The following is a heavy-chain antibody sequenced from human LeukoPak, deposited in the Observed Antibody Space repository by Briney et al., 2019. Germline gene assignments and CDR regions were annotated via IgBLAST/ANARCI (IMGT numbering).Heavy chain of an antibody. V-gene: IGHV1-3*01. CDR2: INAGNGNT. J-gene: IGHJ4*02. CDR1: GGTFSTYA. Sequence: ASVKVSCKASGGTFSTYAISWVRQAPGQRLEWMGWINAGNGNTKYSQKFQGRVTITRDTSASTAYMELSSLRSEDTAVYYCARDFERAQDEAPHFDYWGQGTLVTVSS. D-gene: IGHD2-15*01. CDR3: ARDFERAQDEAPHFDY.